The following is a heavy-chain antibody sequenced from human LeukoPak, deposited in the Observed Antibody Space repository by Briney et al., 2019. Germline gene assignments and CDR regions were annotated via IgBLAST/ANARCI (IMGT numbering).Heavy chain of an antibody. D-gene: IGHD1-1*01. J-gene: IGHJ6*03. CDR3: VSQTDGDWNVMGYYYYMDV. CDR2: IYPGDSDT. CDR1: GYSFTSYW. Sequence: GESLKISCKGSGYSFTSYWIGWVRQMPEKGLEWMGIIYPGDSDTRYSPSFQGQVTISADKSISTAYLQWSSLKASDRAMYYCVSQTDGDWNVMGYYYYMDVWGKGTTVTVSS. V-gene: IGHV5-51*01.